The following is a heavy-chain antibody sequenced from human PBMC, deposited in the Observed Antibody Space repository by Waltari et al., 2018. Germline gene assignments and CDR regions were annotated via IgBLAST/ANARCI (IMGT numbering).Heavy chain of an antibody. CDR3: TRRTYDFWSGYYYYYYYMDV. D-gene: IGHD3-3*01. CDR2: IRSKAYGGTT. CDR1: GFTSGDYA. Sequence: EVQLVESGGGWVQPGRSLRLSCTASGFTSGDYAMSWVRQAPWKGLEGVGFIRSKAYGGTTEYAASVKGRFTISRDDSKSIAYLQMNSLKTEDTAVYYCTRRTYDFWSGYYYYYYYMDVWGKGTTVTVSS. J-gene: IGHJ6*03. V-gene: IGHV3-49*04.